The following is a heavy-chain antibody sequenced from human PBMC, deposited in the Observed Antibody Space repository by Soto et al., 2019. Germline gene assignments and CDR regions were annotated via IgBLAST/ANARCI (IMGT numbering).Heavy chain of an antibody. CDR2: IGPDGTTT. D-gene: IGHD1-1*01. CDR1: GFTFISHW. J-gene: IGHJ4*02. V-gene: IGHV3-74*01. Sequence: GGSLRLSCAASGFTFISHWMHWGRQAPGKGLVWVSHIGPDGTTTRDADSVQGRFTISRDNARNTLYLQMDSLRDEDTAVYYCARDNNWSYDYWGQGILVTVSS. CDR3: ARDNNWSYDY.